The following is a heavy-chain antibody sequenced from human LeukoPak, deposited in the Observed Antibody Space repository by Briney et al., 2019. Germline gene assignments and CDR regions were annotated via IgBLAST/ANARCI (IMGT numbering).Heavy chain of an antibody. Sequence: PSETLSLTCTVSGGSISSYYWSWIRQPPGKGLEWIGCIYYSGSTNYNPSLKSRVTISVDTSKNQFSLKLSSVTAADTAVYYCARAPGGRRDAFDIWGQGTMVTVSS. D-gene: IGHD2-15*01. V-gene: IGHV4-59*01. CDR2: IYYSGST. CDR1: GGSISSYY. J-gene: IGHJ3*02. CDR3: ARAPGGRRDAFDI.